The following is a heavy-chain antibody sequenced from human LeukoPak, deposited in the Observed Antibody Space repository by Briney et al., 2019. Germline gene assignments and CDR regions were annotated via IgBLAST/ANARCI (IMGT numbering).Heavy chain of an antibody. CDR3: ARAQADCSSTSCYRGHWFDP. Sequence: ASVKVSCKASGYTFTNYGIIWVRQAPGQGLEWMGWINPNSGGTNYAQKFQGRVTMTRDTSISTAYMELSRLRSDDTAVYYCARAQADCSSTSCYRGHWFDPWGQGTLVTVSS. V-gene: IGHV1-2*02. CDR1: GYTFTNYG. CDR2: INPNSGGT. D-gene: IGHD2-2*01. J-gene: IGHJ5*02.